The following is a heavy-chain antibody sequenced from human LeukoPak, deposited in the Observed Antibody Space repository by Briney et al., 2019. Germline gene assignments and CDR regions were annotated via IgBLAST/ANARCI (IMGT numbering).Heavy chain of an antibody. CDR1: GGSISSYY. D-gene: IGHD3-3*01. CDR2: IYYSGST. CDR3: AVGYDFWSGYPNYFDY. Sequence: SETLSLTCTVSGGSISSYYWSWIRQPPGKGLEWIGYIYYSGSTNYNPSLKSRVTISVDTSKSQFSLKLSSVTAADTAVYYCAVGYDFWSGYPNYFDYWGQGTLVTVSS. V-gene: IGHV4-59*01. J-gene: IGHJ4*02.